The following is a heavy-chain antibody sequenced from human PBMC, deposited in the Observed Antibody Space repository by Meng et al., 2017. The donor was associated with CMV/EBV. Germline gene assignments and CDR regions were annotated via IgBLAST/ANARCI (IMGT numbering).Heavy chain of an antibody. J-gene: IGHJ6*02. V-gene: IGHV3-21*01. D-gene: IGHD6-13*01. CDR2: ISSSSSYI. CDR3: ARVRGSSWYDEVDYYYYYGMDV. CDR1: GFTFSSYS. Sequence: GESLKISCAASGFTFSSYSMNWVRQAPGKGLEWVSSISSSSSYIYYADSVKGRFTISRDNAKNSLYLQMNGLRAEDTAVYYCARVRGSSWYDEVDYYYYYGMDVWGQGTTVTVSS.